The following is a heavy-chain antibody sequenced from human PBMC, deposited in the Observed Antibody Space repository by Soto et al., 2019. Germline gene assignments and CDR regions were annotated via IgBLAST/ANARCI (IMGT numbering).Heavy chain of an antibody. D-gene: IGHD3-10*01. CDR3: ARDFSGRNDFDY. J-gene: IGHJ4*02. CDR1: GFTFSSHG. CDR2: IWHDGSKT. V-gene: IGHV3-33*01. Sequence: QVQLVESGGGVVQPGRSLRLSCAASGFTFSSHGMHWVCQAPGKGLEWVAVIWHDGSKTYYADSVKGRFTISRDDSKNMLSLQMNSLRAEDTAVYHCARDFSGRNDFDYWGQGTLVTVSS.